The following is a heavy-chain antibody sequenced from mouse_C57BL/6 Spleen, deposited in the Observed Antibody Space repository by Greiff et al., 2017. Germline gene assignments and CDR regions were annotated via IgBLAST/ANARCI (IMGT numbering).Heavy chain of an antibody. CDR1: GYTFTSYT. CDR3: ARPGGSSYDAMDY. Sequence: VKLQQPGAELARPGASVKMSCKASGYTFTSYTMHWVKQRPGQGLEWIGYINPSSGYTKYNQKFKDKATLTADKSSSTAYMHLSSLTSEDSAVYYCARPGGSSYDAMDYWGQGTSVTVSS. CDR2: INPSSGYT. D-gene: IGHD1-1*01. V-gene: IGHV1-4*01. J-gene: IGHJ4*01.